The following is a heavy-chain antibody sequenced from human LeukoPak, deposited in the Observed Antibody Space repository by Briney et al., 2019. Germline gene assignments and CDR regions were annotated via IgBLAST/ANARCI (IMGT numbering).Heavy chain of an antibody. CDR1: GFTFSSYP. V-gene: IGHV3-30*01. J-gene: IGHJ6*03. D-gene: IGHD2-2*01. CDR2: VSDDGNKK. CDR3: ARGQLLLEGYFYYMDV. Sequence: GGSLRLSCAASGFTFSSYPMHWVRQAPGKGLEWVAVVSDDGNKKFDADFVKGRFTISRDNSKNTLYLQMNSLRGEGTAVYYCARGQLLLEGYFYYMDVWGKGTTVTVSS.